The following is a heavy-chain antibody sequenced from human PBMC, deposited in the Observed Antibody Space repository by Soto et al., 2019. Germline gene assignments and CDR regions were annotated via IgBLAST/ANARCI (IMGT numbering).Heavy chain of an antibody. Sequence: QVQLVQSGAEVKKPGASVKVSCKASGYTFTSYAMHWVRQAPGQRLEWMGWINAGNGNTKYSQKFQGRVTITRDTSASTAYMELSSLRSEDTAVYYCAGEDCSGGSCYRGIDYWGQGTLVTVSS. J-gene: IGHJ4*02. V-gene: IGHV1-3*01. D-gene: IGHD2-15*01. CDR1: GYTFTSYA. CDR3: AGEDCSGGSCYRGIDY. CDR2: INAGNGNT.